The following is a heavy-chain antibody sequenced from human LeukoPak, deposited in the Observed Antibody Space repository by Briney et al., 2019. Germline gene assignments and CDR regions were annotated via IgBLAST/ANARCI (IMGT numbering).Heavy chain of an antibody. CDR3: ASYYSSTWYPGAEYFQH. CDR1: GYTFTSYY. CDR2: INPSGGST. V-gene: IGHV1-46*01. D-gene: IGHD6-13*01. Sequence: ASVKVSCKASGYTFTSYYMHWVRQAPGQGLEWMGMINPSGGSTSNAQKFQGRVTMTRDTSTSTVYMELSSLRSEGTAVYYCASYYSSTWYPGAEYFQHWGQGTLVTVSS. J-gene: IGHJ1*01.